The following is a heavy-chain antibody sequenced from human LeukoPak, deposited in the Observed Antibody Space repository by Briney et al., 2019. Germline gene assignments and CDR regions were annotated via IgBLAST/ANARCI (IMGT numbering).Heavy chain of an antibody. CDR2: IYSGGST. J-gene: IGHJ4*02. CDR1: GFTVSSNY. Sequence: TGGSLRLSCAASGFTVSSNYMSWVRQAPGKGLEWVSVIYSGGSTYYADSVKGRFTISRDNSKNTLYLQMNSLRTEDTAVYYCARDFSGALWFGEPRGQGTLVTVSS. CDR3: ARDFSGALWFGEP. V-gene: IGHV3-53*01. D-gene: IGHD3-10*01.